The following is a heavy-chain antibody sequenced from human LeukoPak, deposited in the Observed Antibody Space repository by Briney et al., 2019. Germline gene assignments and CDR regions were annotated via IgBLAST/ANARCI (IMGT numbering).Heavy chain of an antibody. J-gene: IGHJ4*02. V-gene: IGHV3-20*04. Sequence: GGSLRLSCAASGFNFDDYVMTWVRQAPGKGLEWVSGINWNGGSRGYADSVKGRFTISRDNAKNSLYLQMNSLRAEDTAVYYCARHVVAVGFDYWGQGTLVTVSS. CDR1: GFNFDDYV. CDR3: ARHVVAVGFDY. D-gene: IGHD3-22*01. CDR2: INWNGGSR.